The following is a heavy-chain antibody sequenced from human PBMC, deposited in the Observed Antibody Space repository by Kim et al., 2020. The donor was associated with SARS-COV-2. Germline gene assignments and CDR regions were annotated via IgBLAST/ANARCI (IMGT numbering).Heavy chain of an antibody. CDR3: ARHIGSGPGYSSSWYSDYYYGMDV. Sequence: GESLKISCKGSGYSFTSYWIGWVRQMPGKGLEWMGIIYPGDSDTRYSPSFQGQVTISADKSISTAYLQWSSLKASDTAMYYCARHIGSGPGYSSSWYSDYYYGMDVWGQGTTVTVSS. D-gene: IGHD6-13*01. J-gene: IGHJ6*02. CDR1: GYSFTSYW. V-gene: IGHV5-51*01. CDR2: IYPGDSDT.